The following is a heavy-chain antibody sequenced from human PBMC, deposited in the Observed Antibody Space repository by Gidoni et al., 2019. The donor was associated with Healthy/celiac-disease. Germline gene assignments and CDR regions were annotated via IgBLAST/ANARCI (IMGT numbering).Heavy chain of an antibody. D-gene: IGHD3-10*01. CDR1: GVTFSSYG. Sequence: QVQLVESGGGVVQPGRSLRLSCAASGVTFSSYGMHWVRQAPGKGLEWVAVISYDGSNKYYADSVKGRFTISRDNSKNTLYLQMNSLRAEDTAVYYCAKDLDYYGSGSYPDYWGQGTLVTVSS. J-gene: IGHJ4*02. CDR2: ISYDGSNK. V-gene: IGHV3-30*18. CDR3: AKDLDYYGSGSYPDY.